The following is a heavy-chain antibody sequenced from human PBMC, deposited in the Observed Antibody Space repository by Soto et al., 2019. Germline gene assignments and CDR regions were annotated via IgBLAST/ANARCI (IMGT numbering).Heavy chain of an antibody. Sequence: ASETLSLTCAVSGGSFSGYYWSWIRQPPGKGLEWIGEINHSGSTNYNPSLKSRVTISVDTSKNQFSLKLSSVTAADTAVYYCERLARLFDYWGQGTLVTVS. CDR2: INHSGST. V-gene: IGHV4-34*01. CDR1: GGSFSGYY. D-gene: IGHD6-6*01. CDR3: ERLARLFDY. J-gene: IGHJ4*02.